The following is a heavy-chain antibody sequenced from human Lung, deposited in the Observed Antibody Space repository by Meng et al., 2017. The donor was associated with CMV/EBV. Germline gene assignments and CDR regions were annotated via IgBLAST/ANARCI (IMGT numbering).Heavy chain of an antibody. CDR2: INTNNGNR. CDR3: ARPFTSGWYNWFDP. J-gene: IGHJ5*02. D-gene: IGHD6-19*01. CDR1: GYTFTNNG. V-gene: IGHV1-18*01. Sequence: ASVKVSCKASGYTFTNNGVSWLRQARGQGPEWMGWINTNNGNRNYAQKFQGRVILTTDTSTNTAYMELTSLTSDDTAVYYCARPFTSGWYNWFDPWGQGPLVTVSS.